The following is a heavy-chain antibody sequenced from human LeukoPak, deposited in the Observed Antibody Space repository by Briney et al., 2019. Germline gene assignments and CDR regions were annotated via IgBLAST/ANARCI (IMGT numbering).Heavy chain of an antibody. J-gene: IGHJ5*02. CDR3: AKDRPLKGGFDP. D-gene: IGHD3-16*01. CDR2: IRSNGINT. V-gene: IGHV3-30*02. Sequence: HSGGSLRLSCEVSGFSLTTYGMLWVRQAPGKGLEWVAFIRSNGINTYYGDPVKGRFTISRDISKSTLYLQMNSLTTDDTALYFCAKDRPLKGGFDPWGQGSLVIVSS. CDR1: GFSLTTYG.